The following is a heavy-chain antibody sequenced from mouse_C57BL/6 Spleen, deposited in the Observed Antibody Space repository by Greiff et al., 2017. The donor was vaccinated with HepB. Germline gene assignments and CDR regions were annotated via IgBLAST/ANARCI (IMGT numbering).Heavy chain of an antibody. CDR3: ARGDYDACPFAY. CDR2: IYPGDGDT. D-gene: IGHD2-4*01. J-gene: IGHJ3*01. V-gene: IGHV1-80*01. Sequence: QVQLQQSGAELVKPGASVKISCKASGYAFSSYWMNWVKQRPGKGLEWIGQIYPGDGDTNYNGKFKGKATLTADKSSSTAYMQLSSLTSEDAAVYFGARGDYDACPFAYWGQGTLVTVSA. CDR1: GYAFSSYW.